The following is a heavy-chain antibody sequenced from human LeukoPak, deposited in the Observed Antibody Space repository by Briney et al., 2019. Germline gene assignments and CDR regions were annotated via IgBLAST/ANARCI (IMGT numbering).Heavy chain of an antibody. V-gene: IGHV3-21*01. CDR3: ARDLGHWGYSGYDWVY. CDR1: GFTFSSYS. Sequence: PGGSLRLSCAASGFTFSSYSMNWVRQAPGKGLEWVSSISSSSSSYIYYADSVKGRFTISRDNAKNSLYLQMNSLRAEDTAVYYCARDLGHWGYSGYDWVYWGQGTLVTVSS. J-gene: IGHJ4*02. D-gene: IGHD5-12*01. CDR2: ISSSSSSYI.